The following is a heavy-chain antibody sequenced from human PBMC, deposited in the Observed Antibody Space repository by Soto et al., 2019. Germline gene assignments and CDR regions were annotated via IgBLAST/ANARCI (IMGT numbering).Heavy chain of an antibody. Sequence: PGGSLRLSCAASGFTFSSYAMSWVRQAPGKGLEWVAAISDSGGSTYYADSVKGRFTISRDNSKNTLYLQMNSLRAEDTAVYYCARDPYDSSGYYYTYFDYWGQGTLVTVSS. CDR1: GFTFSSYA. J-gene: IGHJ4*02. CDR2: ISDSGGST. D-gene: IGHD3-22*01. CDR3: ARDPYDSSGYYYTYFDY. V-gene: IGHV3-23*01.